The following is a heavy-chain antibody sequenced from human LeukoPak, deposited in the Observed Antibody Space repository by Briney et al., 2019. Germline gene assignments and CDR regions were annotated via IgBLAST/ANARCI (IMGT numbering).Heavy chain of an antibody. D-gene: IGHD5-18*01. CDR2: ISFHGTDS. J-gene: IGHJ3*02. CDR3: ARSRGNTAMVTWVPYDYAFDI. CDR1: GFTFISYA. Sequence: GGSLRLSCAASGFTFISYAIHWVRQAPGKGLEWVAVISFHGTDSFYADSVKGRFTISRDNSKNTLYLQMSSLRADDTAVYYCARSRGNTAMVTWVPYDYAFDIWGQGTMVTVSS. V-gene: IGHV3-30*04.